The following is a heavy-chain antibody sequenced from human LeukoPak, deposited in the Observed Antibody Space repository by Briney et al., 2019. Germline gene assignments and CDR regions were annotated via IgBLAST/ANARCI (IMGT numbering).Heavy chain of an antibody. V-gene: IGHV5-51*01. CDR1: GYSFTSYW. CDR2: IYPGDSDT. J-gene: IGHJ5*02. CDR3: ARSGSKSHRPVVWLDP. D-gene: IGHD3-16*02. Sequence: GESLKISCKGSGYSFTSYWIGWVRQMPGKGLEWMGIIYPGDSDTRYSPSFQGQVTTSADMSISTAFLQWKSLKASDTAMYYCARSGSKSHRPVVWLDPWGQGTLVTVSS.